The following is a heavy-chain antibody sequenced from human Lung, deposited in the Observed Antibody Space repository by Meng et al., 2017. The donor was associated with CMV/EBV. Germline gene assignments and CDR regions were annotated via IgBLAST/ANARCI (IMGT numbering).Heavy chain of an antibody. CDR3: ARDFSLYRTSGVQ. D-gene: IGHD2-8*01. Sequence: VQLVEFGGGLGKPGGSLRLSCTGSGVTFSDYYMSWIRQAPGKGLEWVSYISPTTGYTEYADSVKGRFTISRDNAKNSLFLQMNSLRSEDTAVYYCARDFSLYRTSGVQWGQGTLVTGSS. CDR2: ISPTTGYT. J-gene: IGHJ4*02. V-gene: IGHV3-11*05. CDR1: GVTFSDYY.